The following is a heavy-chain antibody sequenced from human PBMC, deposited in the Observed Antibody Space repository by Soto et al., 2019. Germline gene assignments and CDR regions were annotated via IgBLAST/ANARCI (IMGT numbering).Heavy chain of an antibody. V-gene: IGHV1-69*01. D-gene: IGHD6-13*01. CDR3: ARGRYSSSWYKSGYFDY. CDR2: IIPIFGTA. Sequence: QVQLVQSGAEVKKPGSSVKVSCKASGGTFSSYAISWVRQSPGQGLEWLGGIIPIFGTANYAQKFQGRVTITADESTSTAYMELSSLRSEDTAVYYCARGRYSSSWYKSGYFDYWGQGTLVTVSS. J-gene: IGHJ4*02. CDR1: GGTFSSYA.